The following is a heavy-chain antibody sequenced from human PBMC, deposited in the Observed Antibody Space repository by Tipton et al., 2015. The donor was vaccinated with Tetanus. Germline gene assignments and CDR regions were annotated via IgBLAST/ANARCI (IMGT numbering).Heavy chain of an antibody. CDR3: ARTSLRYCSGGSCYHHAFDI. J-gene: IGHJ3*02. Sequence: QSGAEVKKPGASVKVSCKASGYTFTSYDINWVRQATGQGLEWMGWMNPNSGNTGYAQKFQGRVTMTRNTSISTAYMELSSLRSEDAAVYYCARTSLRYCSGGSCYHHAFDIWGQGTMVPVSS. CDR2: MNPNSGNT. V-gene: IGHV1-8*01. D-gene: IGHD2-15*01. CDR1: GYTFTSYD.